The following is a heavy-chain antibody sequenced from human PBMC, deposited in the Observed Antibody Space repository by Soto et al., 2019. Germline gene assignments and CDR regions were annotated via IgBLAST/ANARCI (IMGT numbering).Heavy chain of an antibody. V-gene: IGHV1-46*01. CDR3: ARVYSSSWYSYYYYGMDV. J-gene: IGHJ6*02. CDR2: INPSGGST. CDR1: GCTFTGYY. Sequence: ASLKVSCKASGCTFTGYYMHWVRQAPGQGLEWMGIINPSGGSTSYAQKFQGRVTMTRDTSTSTVYMELSSLRSEDTAVYYCARVYSSSWYSYYYYGMDVWGQGTTVTVSS. D-gene: IGHD6-13*01.